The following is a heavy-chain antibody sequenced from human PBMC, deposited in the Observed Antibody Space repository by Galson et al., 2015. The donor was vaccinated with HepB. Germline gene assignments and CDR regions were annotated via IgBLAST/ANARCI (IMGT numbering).Heavy chain of an antibody. Sequence: SVKVSCKASGYTFTSYAMHWVRQAPGQRLEWMGWINAGNGNTKYSQKFQGRVTITRDTSASTAYMEMSSLRSEDTAVYYCARDPDPTHDYVWGSYRSDAFDIWGQGTIVTVSS. J-gene: IGHJ3*02. CDR3: ARDPDPTHDYVWGSYRSDAFDI. V-gene: IGHV1-3*01. D-gene: IGHD3-16*02. CDR2: INAGNGNT. CDR1: GYTFTSYA.